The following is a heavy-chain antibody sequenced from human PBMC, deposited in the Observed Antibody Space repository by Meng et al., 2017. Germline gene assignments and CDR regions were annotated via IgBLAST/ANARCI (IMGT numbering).Heavy chain of an antibody. D-gene: IGHD3-10*01. Sequence: LSLTCTASGFTFGDYAMSWFRQAPGKGLEWVGFIRSKAYGGTTEYAASVKGRFTISRDDSKSIAYLQMNSLKTEDTAVYYCTRVRGSGSYYDHWGQGTLVTVSS. CDR3: TRVRGSGSYYDH. CDR1: GFTFGDYA. J-gene: IGHJ4*02. CDR2: IRSKAYGGTT. V-gene: IGHV3-49*03.